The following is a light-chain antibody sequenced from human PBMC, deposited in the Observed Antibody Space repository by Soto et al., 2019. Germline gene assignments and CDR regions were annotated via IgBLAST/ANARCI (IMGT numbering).Light chain of an antibody. CDR3: QSYDNTNVVV. CDR1: GGSIASNY. CDR2: EDN. V-gene: IGLV6-57*03. J-gene: IGLJ2*01. Sequence: NFMLTQPHSVSESPGKTVTISCTRSGGSIASNYVQWYQQRPDSAPTPLIYEDNQRPSGVPDRFSGSLDTSSNSASLTISGLTTEDEADYYCQSYDNTNVVVFGGGTKLTVL.